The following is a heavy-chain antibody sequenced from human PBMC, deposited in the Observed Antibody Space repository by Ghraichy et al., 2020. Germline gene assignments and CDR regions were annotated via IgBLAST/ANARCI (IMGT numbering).Heavy chain of an antibody. CDR3: ARDLGVDQFLLDP. CDR2: IYSGGDT. Sequence: LSLTCAASGFAVSSNYMNWLRQTPEKGLEWVSIIYSGGDTHYADSVRGRFTISRDHSKNTLYLQMNSLRAEDTAVYYCARDLGVDQFLLDPWGQGSLVTVSS. CDR1: GFAVSSNY. J-gene: IGHJ5*02. V-gene: IGHV3-53*01. D-gene: IGHD3-3*01.